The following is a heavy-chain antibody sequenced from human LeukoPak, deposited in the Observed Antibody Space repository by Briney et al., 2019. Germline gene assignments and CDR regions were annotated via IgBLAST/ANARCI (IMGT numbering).Heavy chain of an antibody. D-gene: IGHD3-22*01. Sequence: SETLSLTCTVSGGSISSYYWSWIRQPPGKGLEWIGYIYYSGSTNYNPSLKSRVTISIDTSKNQFSLKLNSVTAADTAVYHCARHGDYDSGGYTLDYWDQGTLVTVSS. CDR1: GGSISSYY. CDR3: ARHGDYDSGGYTLDY. CDR2: IYYSGST. V-gene: IGHV4-59*08. J-gene: IGHJ4*02.